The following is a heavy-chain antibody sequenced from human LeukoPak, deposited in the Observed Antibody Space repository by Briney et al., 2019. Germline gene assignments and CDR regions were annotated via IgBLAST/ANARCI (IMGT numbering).Heavy chain of an antibody. CDR1: GFTFSSYA. CDR3: AKSSPIAAAGEVSDF. J-gene: IGHJ4*02. V-gene: IGHV3-23*01. D-gene: IGHD6-13*01. Sequence: HPGGSLRLSCAASGFTFSSYAMSWVRQAPGKGLEGLSAISGSGGSRYYSGSLKGRFTISRDNSKSTLYLQMTSLRAEDTAVYYCAKSSPIAAAGEVSDFWGQGTLVTVSS. CDR2: ISGSGGSR.